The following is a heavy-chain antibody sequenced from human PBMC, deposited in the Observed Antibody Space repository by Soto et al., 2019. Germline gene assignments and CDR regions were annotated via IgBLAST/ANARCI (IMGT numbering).Heavy chain of an antibody. V-gene: IGHV1-58*01. Sequence: SMKVSCKTAGFTFSNSAVQWVRKARGQHLEWIGWIIVGTGETKSTQDLQGRITITRDMSTSTAYMELSGLRSEDTVVYYCAAELYSGGSCCSFDIWG. D-gene: IGHD2-21*01. CDR1: GFTFSNSA. CDR3: AAELYSGGSCCSFDI. CDR2: IIVGTGET. J-gene: IGHJ3*02.